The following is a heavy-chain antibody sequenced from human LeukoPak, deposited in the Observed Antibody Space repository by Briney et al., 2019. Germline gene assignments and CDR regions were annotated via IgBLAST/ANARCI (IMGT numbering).Heavy chain of an antibody. CDR1: DGAIAGYS. J-gene: IGHJ4*02. D-gene: IGHD5-18*01. V-gene: IGHV4-59*08. CDR3: ARAPRRYGSFDF. Sequence: SETLSLTCTVSDGAIAGYSWSWIRQPPGKGLEWIGRIYSSGSTNYNPSLKSRVTISIQTSKNQFSIQLSSVTAADTAVYYCARAPRRYGSFDFWGQGILVTVSS. CDR2: IYSSGST.